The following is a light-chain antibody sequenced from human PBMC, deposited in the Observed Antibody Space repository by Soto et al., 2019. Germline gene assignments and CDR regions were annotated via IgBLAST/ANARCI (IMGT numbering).Light chain of an antibody. CDR3: QQYGSSPFT. Sequence: EIVLTQSPATLSLSPGERATLSCRASQSVSNYLAWYQQKPGQAPRLLIYDASNRATGIPARFSGSGSGTDFTLTISSLEPEDFAAYYCQQYGSSPFTFGQGTRLEIK. CDR2: DAS. J-gene: IGKJ5*01. V-gene: IGKV3-11*01. CDR1: QSVSNY.